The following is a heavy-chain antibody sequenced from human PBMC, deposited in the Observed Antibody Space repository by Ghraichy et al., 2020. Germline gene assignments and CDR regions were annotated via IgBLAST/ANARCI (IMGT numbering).Heavy chain of an antibody. D-gene: IGHD3-10*01. CDR2: IYYSGST. CDR1: GGSISSGDYY. J-gene: IGHJ3*02. V-gene: IGHV4-30-4*01. CDR3: ASIYYYGSGSYPAFDI. Sequence: SLNISCTVSGGSISSGDYYWSWIRQPPGKGLEWIGYIYYSGSTYYNPSLKSRVTISVDTSKNQFSLKLSSVTAADTAVYYCASIYYYGSGSYPAFDIWGQGTMVTVSS.